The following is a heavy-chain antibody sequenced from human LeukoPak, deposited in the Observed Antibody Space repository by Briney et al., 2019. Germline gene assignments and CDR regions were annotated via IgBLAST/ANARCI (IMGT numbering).Heavy chain of an antibody. CDR1: GFIFSNYA. CDR2: TSYDGNTK. D-gene: IGHD3-9*01. V-gene: IGHV3-30*04. Sequence: GGSLRLSCAASGFIFSNYAMHWVRQAPGKGLEWVTVTSYDGNTKHYADSVKGRFTISRDNSKNTLWLQMNSLRPEDSAVYFCAKDSPSLNGYYTVGNFDFWGQGTLVTVSS. J-gene: IGHJ4*02. CDR3: AKDSPSLNGYYTVGNFDF.